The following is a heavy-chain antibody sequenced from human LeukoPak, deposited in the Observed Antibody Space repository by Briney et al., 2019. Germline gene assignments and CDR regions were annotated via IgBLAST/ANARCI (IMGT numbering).Heavy chain of an antibody. J-gene: IGHJ4*02. CDR3: ARGTFGGVIALAPSFDY. CDR2: IIPIFGTA. V-gene: IGHV1-69*06. CDR1: VCTFRRYA. D-gene: IGHD3-16*02. Sequence: GSSVTVSYKPSVCTFRRYALIWVGPAPGQGREGRGGIIPIFGTANYAQKFQGRVTITADKSTSTAYMELSTLRSEDTAVDYCARGTFGGVIALAPSFDYWGQGTLVTVSS.